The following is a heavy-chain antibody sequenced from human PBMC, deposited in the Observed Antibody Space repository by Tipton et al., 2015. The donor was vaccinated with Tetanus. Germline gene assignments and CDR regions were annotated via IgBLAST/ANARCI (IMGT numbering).Heavy chain of an antibody. Sequence: TLSLTCTVSGGSVSSGSYYWSWVRQPPGKGLEYIGYILYKGGTNYNPSLKSRVIISVDASKNQFSLKLSSVTAADTAVYYCARIHDFWSGYFDFWGQGTLVSVSS. CDR1: GGSVSSGSYY. D-gene: IGHD3-3*01. J-gene: IGHJ4*02. V-gene: IGHV4-61*01. CDR2: ILYKGGT. CDR3: ARIHDFWSGYFDF.